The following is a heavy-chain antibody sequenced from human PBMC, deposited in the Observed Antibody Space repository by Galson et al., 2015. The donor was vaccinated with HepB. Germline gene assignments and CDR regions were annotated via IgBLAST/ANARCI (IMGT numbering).Heavy chain of an antibody. V-gene: IGHV1-69*13. Sequence: SVKVSCKASGGTFSSYAISWVRQAPGQGLEWMGGIIPIFGTANYAQKFQGRVTITADESTSTAYMELSSLRSEDTAVYYCAREGGDGYNWGVFDYWGQGTLVTVSS. D-gene: IGHD5-24*01. CDR1: GGTFSSYA. CDR2: IIPIFGTA. J-gene: IGHJ4*02. CDR3: AREGGDGYNWGVFDY.